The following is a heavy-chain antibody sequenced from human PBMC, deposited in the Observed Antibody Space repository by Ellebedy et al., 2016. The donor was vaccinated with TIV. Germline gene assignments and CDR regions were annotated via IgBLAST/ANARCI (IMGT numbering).Heavy chain of an antibody. J-gene: IGHJ5*02. D-gene: IGHD4-11*01. CDR2: INHSGST. Sequence: SETLSLTXAVYGGSFSGYYWSWIRQPPGKGLEWIGEINHSGSTNYNPSLKSRVTISVDTSKNQFSLKLSSVTAADTAVYYCARGCYALYSNYERWFNPWGQGTLVTVSS. CDR3: ARGCYALYSNYERWFNP. V-gene: IGHV4-34*01. CDR1: GGSFSGYY.